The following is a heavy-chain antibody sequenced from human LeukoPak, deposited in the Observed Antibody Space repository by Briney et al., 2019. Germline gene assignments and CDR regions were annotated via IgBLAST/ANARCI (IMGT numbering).Heavy chain of an antibody. CDR1: GDTFTSYG. Sequence: GASVKVSCKASGDTFTSYGISWVRQAPGQGLEWMGWISAYNGNTNYAQKLQGRVTMTTDTSTSTANMELRSLRSDDTAVYYCARFSSGYQQLDYWGQGTLVTVSS. V-gene: IGHV1-18*01. D-gene: IGHD3-22*01. CDR2: ISAYNGNT. J-gene: IGHJ4*02. CDR3: ARFSSGYQQLDY.